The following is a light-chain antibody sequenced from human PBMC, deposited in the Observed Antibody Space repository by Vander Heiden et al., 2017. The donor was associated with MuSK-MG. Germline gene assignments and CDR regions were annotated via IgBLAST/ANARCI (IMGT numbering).Light chain of an antibody. Sequence: SSELTQDPAVSVALGQTVRITCQGDSLRSYYASWYQQKPGQAPVLVIYGKNNRPSGIPDRFSGSSSGNTASLTITGAQAEDEADYYCNSRDSSGNPHVVFGGGTKLT. CDR3: NSRDSSGNPHVV. CDR1: SLRSYY. CDR2: GKN. J-gene: IGLJ2*01. V-gene: IGLV3-19*01.